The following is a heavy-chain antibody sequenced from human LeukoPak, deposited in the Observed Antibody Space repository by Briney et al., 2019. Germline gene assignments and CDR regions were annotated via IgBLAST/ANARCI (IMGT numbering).Heavy chain of an antibody. Sequence: SGPTLLQPPPTLTLTCTFSGFSLSTRRVGVGWIRQPPVKALEWLALIYWNDDKRYTASLKSRLTITKDTSKNQVVLTMTNMDPVDTATYYWAHRYDGLGLDAFDIWGQGTMVTDSS. CDR2: IYWNDDK. CDR1: GFSLSTRRVG. D-gene: IGHD3-3*01. CDR3: AHRYDGLGLDAFDI. V-gene: IGHV2-5*01. J-gene: IGHJ3*02.